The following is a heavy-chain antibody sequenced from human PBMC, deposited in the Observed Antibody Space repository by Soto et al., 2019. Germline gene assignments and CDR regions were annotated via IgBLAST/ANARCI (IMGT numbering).Heavy chain of an antibody. CDR2: IYYSGST. V-gene: IGHV4-31*03. CDR1: GGSISSGGYH. J-gene: IGHJ4*02. CDR3: ARDGGYSYGVDY. Sequence: QVQLQESGPGLVKPSQTLSLTCSVSGGSISSGGYHWSWIRQHPGKGLEGIGYIYYSGSTYYNPSLKRRVTISVDTSTNQFSLKLSSVTAADTAVYYCARDGGYSYGVDYWGQGTLVTVSS. D-gene: IGHD5-18*01.